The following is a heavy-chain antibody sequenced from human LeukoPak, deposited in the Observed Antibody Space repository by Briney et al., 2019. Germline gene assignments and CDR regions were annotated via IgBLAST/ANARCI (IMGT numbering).Heavy chain of an antibody. CDR3: ARDYSSSSGYFDY. J-gene: IGHJ4*02. Sequence: ASVKVSCKASGYTFTTYAITWVRQAAGQGLEWMGWITAYNGHTNYAQNLQGRVTMTRDTSISTAYMDLRRLRSDDTAVYYCARDYSSSSGYFDYWGQGTLVTVSS. CDR2: ITAYNGHT. V-gene: IGHV1-18*01. D-gene: IGHD6-6*01. CDR1: GYTFTTYA.